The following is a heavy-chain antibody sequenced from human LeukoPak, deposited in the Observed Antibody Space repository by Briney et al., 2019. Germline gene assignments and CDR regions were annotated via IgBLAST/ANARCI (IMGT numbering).Heavy chain of an antibody. V-gene: IGHV3-23*01. Sequence: GGSLRLSCAASGFTFNNYAMSWVRQAPGKGLEWVSAISGSGGNTYYADSVKGRFTISRDNSKNTLYLQMNSLRAEDTAVYYCAAGGWLRFLDYWGQGTLVTVSS. CDR3: AAGGWLRFLDY. CDR1: GFTFNNYA. CDR2: ISGSGGNT. D-gene: IGHD5-12*01. J-gene: IGHJ4*02.